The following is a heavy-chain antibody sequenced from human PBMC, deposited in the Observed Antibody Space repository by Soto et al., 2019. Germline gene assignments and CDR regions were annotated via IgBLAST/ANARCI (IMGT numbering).Heavy chain of an antibody. V-gene: IGHV3-30-3*01. CDR3: ARSPGVRGVSWDDAFDI. J-gene: IGHJ3*02. Sequence: GESLKISCAASGFTFSSYAMHWVRQAPGKGLEWVAVISYDGSNKYYADSVKGRFTISRDNSKNTLYLQMNSLRAEDTAVYYCARSPGVRGVSWDDAFDIWGQGTMVTVSS. CDR2: ISYDGSNK. CDR1: GFTFSSYA. D-gene: IGHD3-10*01.